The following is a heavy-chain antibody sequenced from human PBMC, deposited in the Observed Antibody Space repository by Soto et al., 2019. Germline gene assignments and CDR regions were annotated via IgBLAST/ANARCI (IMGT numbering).Heavy chain of an antibody. J-gene: IGHJ4*02. CDR2: VSDNGGRK. CDR3: AKDYWNPRYFDN. CDR1: GFTFRNYG. D-gene: IGHD1-1*01. Sequence: PGGSLRLACPASGFTFRNYGMSWVRQAPGKGLEWVSAVSDNGGRKSYADSVKGRFNISRANSQNTLYLQMLSLRADDTAIYYCAKDYWNPRYFDNWGQGTLVTVSS. V-gene: IGHV3-23*01.